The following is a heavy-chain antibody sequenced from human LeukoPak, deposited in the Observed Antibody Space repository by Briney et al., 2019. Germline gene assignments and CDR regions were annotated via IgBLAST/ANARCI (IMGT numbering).Heavy chain of an antibody. CDR3: ARERGTGYSSSWYDY. CDR2: IYTSGST. D-gene: IGHD6-13*01. Sequence: SETLSLTCTVSGGSISSYYWSWIRQPAGKELEWIGRIYTSGSTNYNPSLKSRVTMSVDTSKNQFSLKLSSVTAADTAVYYCARERGTGYSSSWYDYWGQGTLVTVSS. J-gene: IGHJ4*02. V-gene: IGHV4-4*07. CDR1: GGSISSYY.